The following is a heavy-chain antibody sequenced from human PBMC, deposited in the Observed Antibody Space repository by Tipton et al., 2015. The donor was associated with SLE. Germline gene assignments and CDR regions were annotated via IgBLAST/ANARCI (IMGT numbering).Heavy chain of an antibody. Sequence: SLRLSCAASGITVSSNYLSWVRQAPGKGLEWVSLIYSDGITHYADSVKSRFTISRDNSKNTLFLQMSSLRAEDTAVYYCTDNDYWGQGTLVTVSS. V-gene: IGHV3-66*01. CDR1: GITVSSNY. D-gene: IGHD1-1*01. CDR2: IYSDGIT. CDR3: TDNDY. J-gene: IGHJ4*02.